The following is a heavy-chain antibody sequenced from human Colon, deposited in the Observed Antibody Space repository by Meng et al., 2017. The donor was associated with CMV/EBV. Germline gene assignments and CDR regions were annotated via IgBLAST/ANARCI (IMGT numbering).Heavy chain of an antibody. CDR3: ARLSGNSRMDV. J-gene: IGHJ6*02. Sequence: GESLKISCAASGFTFSSYAMTWVRQAPGKGLEWVSFIGSNSSSIYYAESLKGRFTISRDNANNSLFLELNSLRADDTAVYYCARLSGNSRMDVWGQGTTVTVSS. V-gene: IGHV3-21*01. CDR1: GFTFSSYA. D-gene: IGHD1-26*01. CDR2: IGSNSSSI.